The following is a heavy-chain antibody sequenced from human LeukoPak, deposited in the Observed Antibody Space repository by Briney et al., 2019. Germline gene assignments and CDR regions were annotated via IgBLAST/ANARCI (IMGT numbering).Heavy chain of an antibody. J-gene: IGHJ4*02. CDR1: GGSLSSGGYS. D-gene: IGHD3/OR15-3a*01. V-gene: IGHV4-30-2*01. Sequence: SQTLSLTCAVSGGSLSSGGYSWSWLRQPPGKGLEWIGYIYHSGSTYYNPSLKSRVTISVDRSKNQFSLKLSSVTAADTAVYYCARAAVDAIDYWGQGTLVTVSS. CDR3: ARAAVDAIDY. CDR2: IYHSGST.